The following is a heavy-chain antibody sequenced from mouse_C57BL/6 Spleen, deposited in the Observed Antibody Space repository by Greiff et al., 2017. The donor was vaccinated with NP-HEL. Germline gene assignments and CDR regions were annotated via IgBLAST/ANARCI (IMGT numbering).Heavy chain of an antibody. V-gene: IGHV1-15*01. J-gene: IGHJ4*01. CDR2: IDPETGGT. Sequence: QVHVKQSGAELVRPGASVTLSCKASGYTFTDYEMHWVKQTPVHGLEWIGAIDPETGGTAYNQKFKGKAILTADKSSSTAYMELRSLTSEDSAVYYCTRRDGAMDYWGQGTSVTVSS. CDR1: GYTFTDYE. D-gene: IGHD3-3*01. CDR3: TRRDGAMDY.